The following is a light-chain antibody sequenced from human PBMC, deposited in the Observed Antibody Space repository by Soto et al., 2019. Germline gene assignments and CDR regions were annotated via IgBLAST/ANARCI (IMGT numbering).Light chain of an antibody. CDR1: SSDVGGYNY. Sequence: QSVLTQPASVSGSPGQSITISCTGTSSDVGGYNYVSWYQQHPGKAPKLMIYEVSNRPSGVSNRFSGSKSGNTASPTISGLQAEDEADYYCSSYTSSSSLAYVFGTGTKVTVL. V-gene: IGLV2-14*01. J-gene: IGLJ1*01. CDR3: SSYTSSSSLAYV. CDR2: EVS.